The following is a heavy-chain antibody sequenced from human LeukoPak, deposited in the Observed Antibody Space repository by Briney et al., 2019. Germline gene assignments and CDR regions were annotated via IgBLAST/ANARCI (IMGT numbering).Heavy chain of an antibody. D-gene: IGHD1-1*01. V-gene: IGHV3-21*01. CDR1: GFSFSSHT. J-gene: IGHJ3*01. CDR2: ITSSSSYR. Sequence: GGSLRLSCAASGFSFSSHTMNWVRQAPGKGLEWVSCITSSSSYRYYADSVTGRFTISRDNAKNSLYLQMNSLRAEDTAVYYCARVGTTGNTVDGFDLWGQGTMVTVSS. CDR3: ARVGTTGNTVDGFDL.